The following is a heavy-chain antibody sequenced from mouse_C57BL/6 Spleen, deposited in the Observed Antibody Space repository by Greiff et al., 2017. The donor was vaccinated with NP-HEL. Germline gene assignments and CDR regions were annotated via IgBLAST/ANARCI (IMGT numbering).Heavy chain of an antibody. V-gene: IGHV1-55*01. CDR3: AKAYDYDVGAGYAMDY. CDR1: GYTFTSYW. J-gene: IGHJ4*01. D-gene: IGHD2-4*01. CDR2: IYPGSGST. Sequence: VQLQQSGAELVKPGASVKMSCKASGYTFTSYWITWVKQRPGQGLEWIGDIYPGSGSTNYNEKFKSKATLTVDTSSSTAYMQLSSLTSEDSAVYYCAKAYDYDVGAGYAMDYWGQGTSVTVSS.